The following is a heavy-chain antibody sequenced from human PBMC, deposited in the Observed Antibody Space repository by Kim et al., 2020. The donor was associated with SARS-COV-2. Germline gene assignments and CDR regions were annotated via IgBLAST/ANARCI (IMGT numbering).Heavy chain of an antibody. CDR3: ASFSTSAAASSGY. V-gene: IGHV3-21*01. Sequence: GGSLRLSCAASGFTFTGYSLNWVRRAPGMGLEWVSSISSGNTYIYYADSVKGRFTISRDNAKNSLYLQMNNLRAEDTAVYYCASFSTSAAASSGYWGRGT. D-gene: IGHD6-13*01. J-gene: IGHJ4*02. CDR1: GFTFTGYS. CDR2: ISSGNTYI.